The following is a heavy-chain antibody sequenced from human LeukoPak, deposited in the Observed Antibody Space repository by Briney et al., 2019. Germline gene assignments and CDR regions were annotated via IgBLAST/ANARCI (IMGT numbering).Heavy chain of an antibody. CDR1: GYTFTSYY. J-gene: IGHJ3*02. V-gene: IGHV1-46*01. Sequence: ASVKVSCKASGYTFTSYYMHWVRQAPGQGLEWMGIINPSGGSTSYAQKFQGRVTMTRDMSTSTVYMELSSLRSEDTAVYYCARETGYIVVVVAAPGAFDIWGQGTMVTVSS. D-gene: IGHD2-15*01. CDR3: ARETGYIVVVVAAPGAFDI. CDR2: INPSGGST.